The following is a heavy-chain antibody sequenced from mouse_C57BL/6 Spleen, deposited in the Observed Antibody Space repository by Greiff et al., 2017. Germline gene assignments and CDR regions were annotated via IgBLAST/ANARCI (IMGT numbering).Heavy chain of an antibody. CDR3: ARYGNSPYYFDY. V-gene: IGHV1-80*01. D-gene: IGHD2-1*01. Sequence: VKLQESGAELVKPGASVKISCKASGYAFSSYWMNWVKQRPGQGLEWIGQIYPGGGDTNYNGKFKGKATLTAAKSSSTAYMQLSSLTSEDSAVYFCARYGNSPYYFDYWGQGTTLTVSS. J-gene: IGHJ2*01. CDR2: IYPGGGDT. CDR1: GYAFSSYW.